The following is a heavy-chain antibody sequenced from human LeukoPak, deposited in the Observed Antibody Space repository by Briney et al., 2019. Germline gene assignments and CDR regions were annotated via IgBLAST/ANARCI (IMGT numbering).Heavy chain of an antibody. CDR2: IYTSGST. Sequence: TTSETLSLTCTVSGGSISSGSYYWSWIRQPAGKGLEWIGRIYTSGSTNYNPSLKSRVTIAVDTSKNQFSLKLSSVTAADTAMYYCARAGGNSIPDYWGQGTLVTVSS. CDR3: ARAGGNSIPDY. V-gene: IGHV4-61*02. CDR1: GGSISSGSYY. J-gene: IGHJ4*02. D-gene: IGHD4-23*01.